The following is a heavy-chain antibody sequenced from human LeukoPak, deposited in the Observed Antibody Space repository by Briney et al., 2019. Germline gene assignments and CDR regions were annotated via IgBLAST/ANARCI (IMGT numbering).Heavy chain of an antibody. Sequence: GGSLRLSCAASGFTLSSYNMNWVRQAPGKGLEWVSSISSSSSYIYYADSVKGRFTISRDNAKNSLYLQMNSLRAEDTAVYYCARDSTTVTPYWGQGTLVTVSS. V-gene: IGHV3-21*01. J-gene: IGHJ4*02. CDR3: ARDSTTVTPY. D-gene: IGHD4-17*01. CDR2: ISSSSSYI. CDR1: GFTLSSYN.